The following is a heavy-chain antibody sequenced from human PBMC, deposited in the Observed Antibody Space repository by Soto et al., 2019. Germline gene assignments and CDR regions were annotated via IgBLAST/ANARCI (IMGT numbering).Heavy chain of an antibody. CDR1: GFSLSTSGVG. V-gene: IGHV2-5*01. J-gene: IGHJ4*02. D-gene: IGHD2-21*01. CDR3: EYRVMAGPVFDY. CDR2: IYWNDDK. Sequence: QITLKESGPTLVKPTQTLTLTCTFSGFSLSTSGVGVGWIRQPPGKALEWLALIYWNDDKRDSPSLKSRVTITKDTSKNRVVLTMANMDPVETATYYCEYRVMAGPVFDYWGQGTLVTVSS.